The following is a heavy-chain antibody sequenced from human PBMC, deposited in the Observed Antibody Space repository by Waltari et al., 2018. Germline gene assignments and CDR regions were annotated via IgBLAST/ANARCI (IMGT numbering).Heavy chain of an antibody. V-gene: IGHV3-9*01. CDR1: GFTFDDYA. D-gene: IGHD1-1*01. Sequence: EVQLVESGGGLVQPGRSLRLSCAASGFTFDDYAMHWVRQAPGKGLWWVYGIGWKGGSIGYADSVKGRFTISRDNAKNSLYLQMNSLRAEDTALYYCAKAPRGGTGRDAFDIWGQGTMVTVSS. J-gene: IGHJ3*02. CDR3: AKAPRGGTGRDAFDI. CDR2: IGWKGGSI.